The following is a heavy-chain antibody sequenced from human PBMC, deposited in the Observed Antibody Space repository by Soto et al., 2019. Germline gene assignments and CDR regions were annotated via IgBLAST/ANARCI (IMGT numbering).Heavy chain of an antibody. J-gene: IGHJ4*02. CDR2: VFGNGAGTP. CDR1: GSSFTGAY. D-gene: IGHD3-22*01. V-gene: IGHV4-4*07. CDR3: ARDLPPYDRRRQSAGAFED. Sequence: QVQLQESGPGLVRPSETLSLTCSVSGSSFTGAYWSWIRQPAGKGLEWIGRVFGNGAGTPIYNSSLNIRVTMSVDSSTKQFSRKLTSVTAADTAVYFCARDLPPYDRRRQSAGAFEDWGQGILVTVSS.